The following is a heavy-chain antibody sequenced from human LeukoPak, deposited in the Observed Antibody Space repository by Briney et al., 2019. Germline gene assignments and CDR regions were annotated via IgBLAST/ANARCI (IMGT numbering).Heavy chain of an antibody. V-gene: IGHV3-30*03. Sequence: GGSLRLSCAASGFTFSSYGMHWVRQAPGKGLEWVAVISYDGSNKYYADSVKGRFTISRDNSKNTLYLQMNSLRAEDTAVYYCARDIGYCSGGSCYGASDPWGQGTLVTVSS. CDR1: GFTFSSYG. D-gene: IGHD2-15*01. CDR2: ISYDGSNK. J-gene: IGHJ5*02. CDR3: ARDIGYCSGGSCYGASDP.